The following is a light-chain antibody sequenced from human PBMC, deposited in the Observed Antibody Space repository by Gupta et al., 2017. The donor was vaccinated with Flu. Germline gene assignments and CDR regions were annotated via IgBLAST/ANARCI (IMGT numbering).Light chain of an antibody. CDR3: GTWDSSLSAGV. J-gene: IGLJ2*01. V-gene: IGLV1-51*01. CDR2: DNN. CDR1: SSNIGHNY. Sequence: QSVLTQPPSVSAAPGQRVTISCSGSSSNIGHNYVSWYQQLPGTAPKLLIHDNNERPSGIPDRFSCSKSGTSATLAITGLQTGDEADYYCGTWDSSLSAGVFGGGTKLTVL.